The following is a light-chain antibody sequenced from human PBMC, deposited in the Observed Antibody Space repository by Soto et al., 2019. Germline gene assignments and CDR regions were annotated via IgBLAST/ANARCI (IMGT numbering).Light chain of an antibody. CDR3: SSYAGNFL. CDR1: NSDVGTYNY. CDR2: EVS. J-gene: IGLJ2*01. Sequence: QSALAQPPSASGSPGQSVTITCTGTNSDVGTYNYVSWYQQHPGKAPKLLIYEVSKRPSGVPDHFSGSKSGNTASLTVSGLQAEDEADYYCSSYAGNFLFGGGTKLTVL. V-gene: IGLV2-8*01.